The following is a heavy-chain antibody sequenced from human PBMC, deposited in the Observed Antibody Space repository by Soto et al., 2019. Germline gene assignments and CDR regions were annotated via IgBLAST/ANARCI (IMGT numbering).Heavy chain of an antibody. CDR3: ASGRHLLLRRINNGYSG. V-gene: IGHV1-69*12. CDR1: GGTFSTYA. Sequence: QVQLVQSGAEVKKPESSVKVSCKAPGGTFSTYAISWVRQAPGQGLEWMGGIIPMFGTANYAQRFQDRVTLSADENTNRVYMELSRPRSADTAVYLCASGRHLLLRRINNGYSGWGQGTMVTVSS. CDR2: IIPMFGTA. D-gene: IGHD3-22*01. J-gene: IGHJ4*02.